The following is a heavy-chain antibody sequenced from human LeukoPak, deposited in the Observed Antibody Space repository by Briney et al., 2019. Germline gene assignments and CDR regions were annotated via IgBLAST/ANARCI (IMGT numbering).Heavy chain of an antibody. CDR2: ISSSGTTI. CDR3: ARSPYCSGGSCYSYVDY. D-gene: IGHD2-15*01. CDR1: GFTFSSYE. J-gene: IGHJ4*02. Sequence: GGSLRLSCAASGFTFSSYEVNWVRQAPGKGLEWLSYISSSGTTIYYADSVKGRFTISRDNAKNSLYLQMNSLRDEDTAVYYCARSPYCSGGSCYSYVDYWGQGTLVTVSS. V-gene: IGHV3-48*03.